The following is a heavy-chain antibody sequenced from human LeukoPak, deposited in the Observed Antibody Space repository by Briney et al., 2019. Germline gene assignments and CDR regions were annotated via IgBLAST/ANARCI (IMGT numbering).Heavy chain of an antibody. CDR3: AKDGPDWGSYFDC. CDR1: GFTFSNYV. CDR2: ITGSGGTT. Sequence: GGSLRLSCAASGFTFSNYVMNWVRQAPGKGLEWVSSITGSGGTTNYADSVKGRFTISRDNSKNTLYLQMNSLRAEDMAIYYCAKDGPDWGSYFDCWGQGTLVTVSS. J-gene: IGHJ4*02. D-gene: IGHD7-27*01. V-gene: IGHV3-23*01.